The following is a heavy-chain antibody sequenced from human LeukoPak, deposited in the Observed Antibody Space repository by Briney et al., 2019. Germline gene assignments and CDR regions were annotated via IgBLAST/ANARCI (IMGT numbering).Heavy chain of an antibody. J-gene: IGHJ4*02. CDR1: GFSFSDYY. V-gene: IGHV3-11*05. CDR2: ISGSRSYT. D-gene: IGHD6-13*01. Sequence: PGGSLRLSCAAPGFSFSDYYMIWIRQAPGKGLEWVSYISGSRSYTNYGYAVKGRFSISRENAKKSLYLQMNSLRAEDTAVYYCARVAAGTSFDDWGQGSLVTVSS. CDR3: ARVAAGTSFDD.